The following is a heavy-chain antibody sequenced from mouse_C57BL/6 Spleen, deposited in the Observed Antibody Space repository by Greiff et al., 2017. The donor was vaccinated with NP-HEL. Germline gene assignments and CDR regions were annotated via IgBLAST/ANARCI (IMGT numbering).Heavy chain of an antibody. Sequence: EVKLVESGGGLVKPGGSLKLSCAASGFTFSSYAMSWVRQTPEKRLEWVATISDGGSYTYYPDNVKGRFTISRDNAKNNLYLQMSHLKSEDTAMYYCARGWSSVYYGSSYDYYAMDYWGQGTSVTVSS. D-gene: IGHD1-1*01. V-gene: IGHV5-4*03. CDR3: ARGWSSVYYGSSYDYYAMDY. CDR1: GFTFSSYA. J-gene: IGHJ4*01. CDR2: ISDGGSYT.